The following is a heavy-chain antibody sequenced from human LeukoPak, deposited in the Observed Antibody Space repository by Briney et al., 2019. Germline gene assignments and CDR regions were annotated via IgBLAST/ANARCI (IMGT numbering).Heavy chain of an antibody. CDR2: IYYSGRT. V-gene: IGHV4-31*03. D-gene: IGHD5-18*01. J-gene: IGHJ4*02. CDR1: GGSIRSGNYY. Sequence: SETLSLTCTVSGGSIRSGNYYWTWVRQHPGKGLEWLGYIYYSGRTFYNPSLQSRVSISVDTSKNQFSLKLSSVTAADTAVYYCARGGAYSSADYWGQGTLVTVSS. CDR3: ARGGAYSSADY.